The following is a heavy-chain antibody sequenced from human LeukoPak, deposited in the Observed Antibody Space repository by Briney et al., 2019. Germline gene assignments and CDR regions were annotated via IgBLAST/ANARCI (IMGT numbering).Heavy chain of an antibody. CDR2: IYTSGST. CDR1: GSSISSYY. J-gene: IGHJ6*03. V-gene: IGHV4-4*07. D-gene: IGHD3-10*01. Sequence: PSETLSLTCTVSGSSISSYYWSWIRQPAGKGLEWIGRIYTSGSTNYNPSLKSRVTMSVDTSKNQFSLKLGSVTAADTAVYYCARDWRFGELLGYYYYYMDVWGKGTTVTVSS. CDR3: ARDWRFGELLGYYYYYMDV.